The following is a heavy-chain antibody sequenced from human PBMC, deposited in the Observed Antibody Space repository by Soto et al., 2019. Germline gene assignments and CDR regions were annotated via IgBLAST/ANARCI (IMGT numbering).Heavy chain of an antibody. CDR3: ARGVMITFGGVIVPHFDY. J-gene: IGHJ4*02. CDR1: GYTFTGYY. CDR2: INPNSGGT. Sequence: RASVKVSCKASGYTFTGYYMHWVRQAPGQGXEWMGWINPNSGGTNYAQKFQGWVTMTRDTSISTAYMELSRLRSDDTAVYYCARGVMITFGGVIVPHFDYWGQGTLVTVSS. V-gene: IGHV1-2*04. D-gene: IGHD3-16*02.